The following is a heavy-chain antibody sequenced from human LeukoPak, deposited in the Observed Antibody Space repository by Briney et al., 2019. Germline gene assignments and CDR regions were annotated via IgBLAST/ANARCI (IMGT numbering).Heavy chain of an antibody. V-gene: IGHV4-4*07. D-gene: IGHD4-23*01. CDR3: TRDRGDYGGPDY. J-gene: IGHJ4*02. CDR1: GGSISNYY. CDR2: IYSTGST. Sequence: SETLSLTCTVSGGSISNYYWSWIRQAAGKGLEWIGRIYSTGSTNYNPSLKSRVNISVDTSKNQSSLKLNSLTAADTAVYYCTRDRGDYGGPDYWGRGTLVSVSS.